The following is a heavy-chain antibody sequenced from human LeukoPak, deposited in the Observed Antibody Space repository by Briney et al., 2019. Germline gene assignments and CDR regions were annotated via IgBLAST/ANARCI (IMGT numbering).Heavy chain of an antibody. V-gene: IGHV1-2*02. D-gene: IGHD1-1*01. CDR1: GYTLSGYY. CDR3: ARYNWNDVVSALDY. J-gene: IGHJ4*02. CDR2: INPNSGET. Sequence: GASVRVSCKASGYTLSGYYIHWVRQAPGQGLEWMGWINPNSGETSYAQKFQGGVTLTRDTSISTFYMEVSRLRSDDTAVYFCARYNWNDVVSALDYWGQGTLVTVSS.